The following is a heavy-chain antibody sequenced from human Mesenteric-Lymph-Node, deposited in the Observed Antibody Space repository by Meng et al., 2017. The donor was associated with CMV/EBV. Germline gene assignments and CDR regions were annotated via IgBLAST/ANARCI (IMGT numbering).Heavy chain of an antibody. D-gene: IGHD7-27*01. CDR2: MSYSGST. V-gene: IGHV4-59*13. CDR3: GRDNWGSIDY. J-gene: IGHJ4*02. CDR1: GGSFSSYP. Sequence: VKLQESGPGLVNPSETLSLTCTVSGGSFSSYPWSWIRQPPGKGLEWVGYMSYSGSTNYNPSLKSRITMSLDTSKNQFSLELSSVTAADTAVYYCGRDNWGSIDYWGQGTLVTVSS.